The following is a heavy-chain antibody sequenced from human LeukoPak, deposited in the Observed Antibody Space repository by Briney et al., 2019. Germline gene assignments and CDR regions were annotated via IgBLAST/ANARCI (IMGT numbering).Heavy chain of an antibody. J-gene: IGHJ6*02. Sequence: SGTLSLTCTVSGGSISSYYWSWIRQPPGKGLEWIGYIYYSGSTNYNPSLKSRVTISVDTSKNQFSLKLSSVTAADTAVYYCAREGHIAAAGRGNGMDVWGQGTTVAVSS. CDR3: AREGHIAAAGRGNGMDV. CDR2: IYYSGST. V-gene: IGHV4-59*01. CDR1: GGSISSYY. D-gene: IGHD6-13*01.